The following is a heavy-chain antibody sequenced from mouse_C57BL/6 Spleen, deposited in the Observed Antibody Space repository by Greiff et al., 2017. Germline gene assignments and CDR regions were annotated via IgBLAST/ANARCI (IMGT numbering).Heavy chain of an antibody. J-gene: IGHJ1*03. D-gene: IGHD1-1*01. V-gene: IGHV1-82*01. Sequence: VQLQQSGPELVKPGASVKISCKASGYAFSSSWMNWVKQRPGKGLEWIGRIYPGDGDTNYNGKFKGMATLTADKPSSTAYMQRSSRTSEASAVYFCAGDYYGSSHWYFDVWGTGTTVTVSS. CDR3: AGDYYGSSHWYFDV. CDR1: GYAFSSSW. CDR2: IYPGDGDT.